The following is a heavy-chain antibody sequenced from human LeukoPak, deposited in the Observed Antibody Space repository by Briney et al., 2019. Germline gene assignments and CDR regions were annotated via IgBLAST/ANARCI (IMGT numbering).Heavy chain of an antibody. CDR3: ARDMPSGGSSLGWFDP. Sequence: ASVKVSCKASGYTFTSYAMHWVRQAPGQRLEWMGWINAGNGNTKYSQEFQGRVTITRDTSASTAYMELSSLRSEDMAVYYCARDMPSGGSSLGWFDPWGQGTLVTVSS. CDR1: GYTFTSYA. CDR2: INAGNGNT. V-gene: IGHV1-3*03. J-gene: IGHJ5*02. D-gene: IGHD2-15*01.